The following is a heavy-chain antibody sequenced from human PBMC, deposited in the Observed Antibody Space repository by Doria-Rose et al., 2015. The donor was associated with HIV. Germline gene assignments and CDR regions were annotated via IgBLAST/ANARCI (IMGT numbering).Heavy chain of an antibody. J-gene: IGHJ4*02. V-gene: IGHV2-26*01. D-gene: IGHD6-13*01. CDR2: SVSDDEI. CDR1: GVSLSSPGMG. CDR3: ARIKSSRWYHKYYFDF. Sequence: QITLKESGPVLVKPTETLALTCTVSGVSLSSPGMGVSWIRQPPGKALEWLANSVSDDEISYKTSLKSRLTISRGTSKSQVVLTMTDMDPVDTATYYCARIKSSRWYHKYYFDFWGQGTLVIVSA.